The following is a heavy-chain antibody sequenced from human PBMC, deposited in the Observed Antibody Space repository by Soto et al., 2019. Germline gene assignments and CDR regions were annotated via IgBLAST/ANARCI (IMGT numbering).Heavy chain of an antibody. D-gene: IGHD3-16*01. CDR2: IDNDGRIT. V-gene: IGHV3-74*01. CDR1: GYTFSNYW. Sequence: EVQLVESGGGLVQPGGSLRLSCAASGYTFSNYWMHWVRQAPGMGLVWVSRIDNDGRITNYADSMMGRFTISRDNAKDTLYLQMDSLRAEDTAVYYCGRDLGGASSNWGPGTLVTVSS. J-gene: IGHJ4*02. CDR3: GRDLGGASSN.